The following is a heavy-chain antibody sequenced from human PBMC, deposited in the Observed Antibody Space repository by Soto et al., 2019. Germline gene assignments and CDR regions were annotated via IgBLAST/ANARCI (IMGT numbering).Heavy chain of an antibody. D-gene: IGHD2-8*01. J-gene: IGHJ4*02. CDR1: GFTFSSYA. V-gene: IGHV3-30-3*01. CDR3: ARAQGEYIVLMVYAIGPY. CDR2: ISYDGSNK. Sequence: PGGSLRLSCAASGFTFSSYAMHWVRQAPGKGLEWVAVISYDGSNKYYADSVKGRFTISRDNSKNTLYLQMNSLRAEDTAVYYCARAQGEYIVLMVYAIGPYWGQGTLVTVSS.